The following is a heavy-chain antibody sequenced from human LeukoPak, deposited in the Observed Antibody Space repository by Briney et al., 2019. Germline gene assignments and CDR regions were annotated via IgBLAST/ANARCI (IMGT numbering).Heavy chain of an antibody. CDR1: GVSISRYY. V-gene: IGHV4-59*08. CDR2: IYYSGSS. Sequence: SETLSLTCTVSGVSISRYYWSWMRQPPGKGLEWSGYIYYSGSSNYKPSLKSRVTISVDTSKNQFSLTQSSVPAADRAVYYCARHGGDWVFDYSGEGTLGTVSS. D-gene: IGHD2-21*02. J-gene: IGHJ4*02. CDR3: ARHGGDWVFDY.